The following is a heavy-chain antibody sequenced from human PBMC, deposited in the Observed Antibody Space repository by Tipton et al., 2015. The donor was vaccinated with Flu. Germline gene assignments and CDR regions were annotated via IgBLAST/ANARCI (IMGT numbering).Heavy chain of an antibody. CDR3: ARLNSVWVDY. Sequence: TLSLTCSVSGGALTGGNYFWTWIRQHPAKGLEWIGYIFYTGSTDYNPSLKSRVAISLDASKNQFSLKLTSVTPADTAVYYCARLNSVWVDYWGQGTLVTVSS. V-gene: IGHV4-61*01. J-gene: IGHJ4*02. CDR2: IFYTGST. D-gene: IGHD6-19*01. CDR1: GGALTGGNYF.